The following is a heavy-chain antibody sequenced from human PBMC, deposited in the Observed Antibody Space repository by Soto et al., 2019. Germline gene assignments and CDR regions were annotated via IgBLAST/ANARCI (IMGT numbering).Heavy chain of an antibody. D-gene: IGHD3-16*01. CDR1: GFTFSSYT. CDR2: ISGSGGST. V-gene: IGHV3-23*01. J-gene: IGHJ4*02. CDR3: AKGGEYDYVWGSYGYFDY. Sequence: GGSLRLSCAASGFTFSSYTMSWVRQAPGKGLEWVSAISGSGGSTYYADSVKGRFTIFRDNTKNTLYLQRNSLRAEDTAVYYCAKGGEYDYVWGSYGYFDYWGQGPLVTVSS.